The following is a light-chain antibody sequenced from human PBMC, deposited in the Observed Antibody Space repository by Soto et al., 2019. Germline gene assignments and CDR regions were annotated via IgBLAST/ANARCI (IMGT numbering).Light chain of an antibody. Sequence: DIQMTQSPSTLSASVGDRVTITCRASQSISSWLAWYQQKPGKAPKLLIYDASSLESGVPSRFSGSGSGTEFTLTISSLQPDDFATYYCQQYNSYSPGWTVGQGTKVDIK. CDR1: QSISSW. CDR3: QQYNSYSPGWT. J-gene: IGKJ1*01. V-gene: IGKV1-5*01. CDR2: DAS.